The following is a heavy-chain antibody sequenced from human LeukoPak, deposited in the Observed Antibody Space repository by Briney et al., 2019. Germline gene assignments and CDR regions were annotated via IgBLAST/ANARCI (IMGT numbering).Heavy chain of an antibody. Sequence: PSETLSPTCTVSGGSISSYYWSWIRQPPGKGLEWIGYIYYSGSTNYNPSLKSRVTISVDTSKNQFSLKLSSVTAADTAVYYCARASLKMLSYFDYWGQGTLVTVSS. CDR2: IYYSGST. CDR1: GGSISSYY. V-gene: IGHV4-59*01. J-gene: IGHJ4*02. CDR3: ARASLKMLSYFDY. D-gene: IGHD3-16*02.